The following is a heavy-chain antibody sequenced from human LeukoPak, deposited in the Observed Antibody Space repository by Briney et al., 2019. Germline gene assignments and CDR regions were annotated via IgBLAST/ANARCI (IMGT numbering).Heavy chain of an antibody. CDR3: AREGLFGEEYYYGMDV. Sequence: SVKVSCKASGGTFSSYAISWVRQAPGQGLEWMGGIIPIFGTANYAQKFQGRVTITADESTSTAYMELSSLRSEDTAVYYCAREGLFGEEYYYGMDVWGKGTTVTVSS. CDR1: GGTFSSYA. D-gene: IGHD3-10*02. CDR2: IIPIFGTA. V-gene: IGHV1-69*13. J-gene: IGHJ6*04.